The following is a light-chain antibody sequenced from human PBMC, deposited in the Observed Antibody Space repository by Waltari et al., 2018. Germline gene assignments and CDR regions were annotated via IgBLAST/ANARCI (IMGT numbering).Light chain of an antibody. CDR3: CSYAGSWV. CDR1: GSDVGDFNS. Sequence: QSALTQPRSVSGSPGQSVTISCTGTGSDVGDFNSVSWYQPHPGNAPKLVIFAVTKRPSWFPDRFSGAKAGPSASLTVSGLQAGDEADYYCCSYAGSWVFGGGTKLTVL. J-gene: IGLJ3*02. CDR2: AVT. V-gene: IGLV2-11*01.